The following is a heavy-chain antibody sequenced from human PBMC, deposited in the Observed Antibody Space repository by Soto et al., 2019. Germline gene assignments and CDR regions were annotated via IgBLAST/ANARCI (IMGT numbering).Heavy chain of an antibody. CDR3: ASGPKQLVLAYYDYYGMDV. CDR1: PGSHIDYY. Sequence: PSQTLSLPGSVYPGSHIDYYSGWIRPPPGTGLEWNGETNHSGSTSSNPALKSRVTISVDMSKNHCAMDLNSMTAANTAVYYCASGPKQLVLAYYDYYGMDVWGQGPTVTVSS. CDR2: TNHSGST. D-gene: IGHD6-13*01. J-gene: IGHJ6*02. V-gene: IGHV4-34*01.